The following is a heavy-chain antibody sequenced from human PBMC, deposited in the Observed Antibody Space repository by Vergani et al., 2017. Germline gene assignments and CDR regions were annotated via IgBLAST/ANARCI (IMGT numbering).Heavy chain of an antibody. J-gene: IGHJ4*02. CDR1: GGSISSSNW. V-gene: IGHV4-4*02. D-gene: IGHD3-9*01. CDR2: IYHSGST. Sequence: QVQLQESGPGLVKPSGTLSLTCAVSGGSISSSNWWSWVRQPPGKGLEWIGEIYHSGSTNYNPSLKSRVTISVDKSKNQFSLKLSSVTAADTAVHYCARVGRDYDILTGYYRWTRIDYWGQGTLVTVSS. CDR3: ARVGRDYDILTGYYRWTRIDY.